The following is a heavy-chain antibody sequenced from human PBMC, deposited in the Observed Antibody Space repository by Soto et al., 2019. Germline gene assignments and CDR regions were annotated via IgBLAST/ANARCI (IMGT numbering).Heavy chain of an antibody. CDR1: GYSFTSYW. V-gene: IGHV5-51*01. Sequence: PGESLKISCEGSGYSFTSYWIGWVRQMPGKGLEWMGIIYPRDSDTRYSPSFQGQVTISADKSVNTAYLQWSGLKASDSGIYYCARQTTGGRPHDGFDLWGQGTMVTVSS. CDR2: IYPRDSDT. CDR3: ARQTTGGRPHDGFDL. D-gene: IGHD2-15*01. J-gene: IGHJ3*01.